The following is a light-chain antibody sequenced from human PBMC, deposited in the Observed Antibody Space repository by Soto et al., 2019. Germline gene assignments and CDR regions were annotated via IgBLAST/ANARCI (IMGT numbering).Light chain of an antibody. J-gene: IGLJ2*01. V-gene: IGLV2-11*01. Sequence: QSVLTQPRSMSGSPGQSVTISCSGTGSDVGGYNYVSWYQHYPGKAPKLLIYDVTTRPSGVPDRFSGSKSGNTASLTISGVQADDEADYYCCSYAGSYTLLFGGGTKLTVL. CDR1: GSDVGGYNY. CDR3: CSYAGSYTLL. CDR2: DVT.